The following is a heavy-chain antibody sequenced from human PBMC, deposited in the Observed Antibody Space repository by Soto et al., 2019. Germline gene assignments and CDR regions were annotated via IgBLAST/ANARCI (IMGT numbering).Heavy chain of an antibody. J-gene: IGHJ1*01. V-gene: IGHV3-15*01. CDR2: IKRKADGGAT. CDR3: TIDNMFGATSPQFHR. Sequence: PGGSLRLSCAASGFTFSDVWMSWVRQAPGKGLEWVGRIKRKADGGATDFAAPVKGRFSISGDDSKNTLYLQMNNLRTEDTAIYFCTIDNMFGATSPQFHRWGQGTLVTVSS. CDR1: GFTFSDVW. D-gene: IGHD3-3*01.